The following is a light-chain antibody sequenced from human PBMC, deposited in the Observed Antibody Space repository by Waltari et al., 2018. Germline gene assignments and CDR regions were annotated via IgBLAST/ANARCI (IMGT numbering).Light chain of an antibody. Sequence: WRESQRNASFLNWEQQKPGKAAERLIYAACSLQSGVPSRVSASGSGTDFTLIIRSQQPEEVATEYCQERYKNPSLTFGGGTKVEMK. V-gene: IGKV1-39*01. J-gene: IGKJ4*01. CDR1: QRNASF. CDR3: QERYKNPSLT. CDR2: AAC.